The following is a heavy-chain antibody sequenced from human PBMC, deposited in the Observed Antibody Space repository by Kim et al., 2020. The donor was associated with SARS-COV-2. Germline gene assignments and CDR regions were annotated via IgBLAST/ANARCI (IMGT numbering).Heavy chain of an antibody. CDR1: GFTFSSYG. D-gene: IGHD5-12*01. CDR3: ARDWARGYDHVVQDPGIGY. J-gene: IGHJ4*02. CDR2: IWYDGSNK. V-gene: IGHV3-33*01. Sequence: GGSLRLSCAASGFTFSSYGMHWVRQAPGKGLEWVAVIWYDGSNKYYADSVKGRFTISRDNSKNTLYLQMNSLRAEDTAVYYCARDWARGYDHVVQDPGIGYWGQGTLVTVSS.